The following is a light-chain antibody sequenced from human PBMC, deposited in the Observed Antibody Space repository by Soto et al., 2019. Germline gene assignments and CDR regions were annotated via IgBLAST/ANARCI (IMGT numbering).Light chain of an antibody. V-gene: IGKV3-11*01. J-gene: IGKJ1*01. CDR1: QFVSNNY. Sequence: EIVMTQSPATLSVSPGEISTPSCTASQFVSNNYLAWYQQKPGQAPRLLIYGASNRATGSPARFSGSGSGTDFALTISHLEPEDFAVYYCQQHSHWPPWTSSQEIKVDIK. CDR3: QQHSHWPPWT. CDR2: GAS.